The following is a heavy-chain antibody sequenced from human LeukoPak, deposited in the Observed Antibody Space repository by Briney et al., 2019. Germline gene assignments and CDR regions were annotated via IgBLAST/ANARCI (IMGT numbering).Heavy chain of an antibody. CDR2: IYYSGST. CDR1: GGSISSGGYY. V-gene: IGHV4-31*03. Sequence: PSQTLSLTCTVSGGSISSGGYYWSWIRQHPGKGLEWIGYIYYSGSTYYNPSLKSRVTISVDTSKNQFSLKLSSVTAADTAVYYCARRGRLENWFDPWGQGTLDTVSS. J-gene: IGHJ5*02. D-gene: IGHD2-15*01. CDR3: ARRGRLENWFDP.